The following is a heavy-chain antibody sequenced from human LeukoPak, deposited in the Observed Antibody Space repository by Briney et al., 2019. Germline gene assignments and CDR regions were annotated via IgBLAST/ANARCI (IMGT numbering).Heavy chain of an antibody. V-gene: IGHV4-4*07. CDR3: ASSGIAAAGNGFDY. CDR2: IYTSGST. D-gene: IGHD6-13*01. J-gene: IGHJ4*02. CDR1: GGSISSYY. Sequence: PSETLSLTCTVSGGSISSYYWSWIRQPAGKGLEWIGRIYTSGSTNYNPSLKSRVTMSVDTSKNQFSLKLSSVTAADTAAYYCASSGIAAAGNGFDYWGQGTLVTVSS.